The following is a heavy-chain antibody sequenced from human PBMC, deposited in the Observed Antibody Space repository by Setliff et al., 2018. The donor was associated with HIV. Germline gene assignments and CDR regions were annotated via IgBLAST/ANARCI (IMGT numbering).Heavy chain of an antibody. CDR3: ARRYHWNGWDYFDY. V-gene: IGHV3-30*02. CDR1: GFIFNNHG. CDR2: IEFDGSDK. D-gene: IGHD1-1*01. J-gene: IGHJ4*02. Sequence: GGSLRLSCAASGFIFNNHGMHWVRQAPGKGLEWVTFIEFDGSDKYYVDSVKGRFTISRDNSKSMLYLQMNSLRVEDTAMYYCARRYHWNGWDYFDYWGQGTLVTVSS.